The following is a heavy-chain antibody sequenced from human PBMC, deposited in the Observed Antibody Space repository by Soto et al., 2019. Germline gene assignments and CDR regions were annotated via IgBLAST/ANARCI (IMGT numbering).Heavy chain of an antibody. D-gene: IGHD1-26*01. CDR2: MNQGGSEI. V-gene: IGHV3-7*01. CDR3: ARDRGYSTFDF. CDR1: GFSFSTYW. J-gene: IGHJ3*01. Sequence: GSLRLSCGASGFSFSTYWMSWVRQAPGKGLEWVANMNQGGSEINYVDSVKGRFTISRDNAKNLLYLQMNSLTVEDTAVYHCARDRGYSTFDFWGQGTMVTVSS.